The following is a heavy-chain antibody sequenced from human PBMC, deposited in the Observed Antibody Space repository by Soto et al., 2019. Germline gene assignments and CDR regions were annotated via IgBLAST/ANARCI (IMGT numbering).Heavy chain of an antibody. CDR2: ISGSGGST. J-gene: IGHJ4*02. CDR3: AKAPVLSGYYFY. CDR1: GFTFGSNA. V-gene: IGHV3-23*01. Sequence: GGSLRLSCAASGFTFGSNALAWVAPATGKGLEWVSSISGSGGSTYYADSVKGRFTISRDNSKNTLYLQMNSPRAEDTAVYYCAKAPVLSGYYFYWGQGTLVTVSS. D-gene: IGHD3-22*01.